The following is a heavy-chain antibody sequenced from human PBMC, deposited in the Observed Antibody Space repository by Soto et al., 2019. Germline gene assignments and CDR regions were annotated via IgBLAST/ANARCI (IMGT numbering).Heavy chain of an antibody. V-gene: IGHV3-30*18. D-gene: IGHD3-3*01. CDR2: ILHDGSEK. Sequence: QVQLVESGGGVVQPGDSLRLSCAASGFMFSGYGMHWIRQAPGKGLEWVAVILHDGSEKYYGDSVKGRCTVSRDNSNNTLFLQIDSLRAEDTAVYYCAKLVGGVKAIGAPGDWLDPWGQGTLVTVSS. CDR1: GFMFSGYG. J-gene: IGHJ5*02. CDR3: AKLVGGVKAIGAPGDWLDP.